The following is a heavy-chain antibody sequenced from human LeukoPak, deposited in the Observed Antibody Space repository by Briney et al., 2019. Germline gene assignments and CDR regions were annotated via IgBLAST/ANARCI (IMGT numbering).Heavy chain of an antibody. CDR3: AREARIYGL. V-gene: IGHV3-11*05. J-gene: IGHJ4*02. Sequence: PGGSLRLSCAASGFTFSDYYMSWIRQAPGKGLEWVSWISSSGSSTNYADSVRGRFTISRDNANNSLYLQMNSLRAEDTAVYYCAREARIYGLWGQGTLVIVSS. CDR1: GFTFSDYY. D-gene: IGHD2/OR15-2a*01. CDR2: ISSSGSST.